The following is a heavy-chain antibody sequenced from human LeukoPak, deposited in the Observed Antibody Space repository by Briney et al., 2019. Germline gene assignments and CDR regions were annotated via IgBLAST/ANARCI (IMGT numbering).Heavy chain of an antibody. CDR2: FDPEDGET. Sequence: ASVKVSRKVSGYTLTELSMHWVRQAPGKGLEWVGGFDPEDGETIYAQKFQGRVTMTEDTSTDTAYMELSSLRSEDTAVYYCARGGRTLVRNAYWGQGTLVTVSS. J-gene: IGHJ4*02. D-gene: IGHD3-10*01. CDR3: ARGGRTLVRNAY. V-gene: IGHV1-24*01. CDR1: GYTLTELS.